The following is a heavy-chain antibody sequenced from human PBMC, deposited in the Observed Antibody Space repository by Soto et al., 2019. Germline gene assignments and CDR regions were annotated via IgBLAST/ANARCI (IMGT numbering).Heavy chain of an antibody. CDR1: GFTFSSYS. D-gene: IGHD3-3*01. CDR2: ISSSSSYI. CDR3: PLFWSGQNGGVYYYYGMDV. V-gene: IGHV3-21*01. J-gene: IGHJ6*02. Sequence: PGGSLRLSCAASGFTFSSYSMNWVRQAPGKGLEWVSSISSSSSYIYYADSVKGRFTISRDNAKNSLYLQMNSLRAEDTAVYYCPLFWSGQNGGVYYYYGMDVWGQGTTVNVS.